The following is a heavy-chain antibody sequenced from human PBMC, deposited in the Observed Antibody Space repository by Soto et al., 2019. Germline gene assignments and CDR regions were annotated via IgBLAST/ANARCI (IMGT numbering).Heavy chain of an antibody. V-gene: IGHV1-18*01. J-gene: IGHJ4*02. CDR1: GYTFTNYA. CDR2: ISAYNGNT. D-gene: IGHD6-13*01. CDR3: ARDLAAAGPFEC. Sequence: QVQLVQSGAEVKKPGASVKVSCKASGYTFTNYAFSWVRQAPGQGLEWMGWISAYNGNTNYPQKLQGRVTMTTDRSTRTAYMELRSLRADYTAVYYCARDLAAAGPFECCGQGTLVTVSS.